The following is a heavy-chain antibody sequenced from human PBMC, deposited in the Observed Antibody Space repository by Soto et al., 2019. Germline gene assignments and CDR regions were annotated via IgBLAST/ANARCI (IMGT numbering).Heavy chain of an antibody. J-gene: IGHJ6*02. CDR2: ISSSSRIT. CDR1: GFIFRSYS. D-gene: IGHD2-2*01. V-gene: IGHV3-48*02. CDR3: ARDQDIVVAPRAYGMDV. Sequence: GGSLRLSCAASGFIFRSYSLNWVRQVPGKGLEWLSYISSSSRITYYADSVKGRFTVSRDNAKNSLYLQMNSLRDEDTAVYYCARDQDIVVAPRAYGMDVWGQGTTVTVSS.